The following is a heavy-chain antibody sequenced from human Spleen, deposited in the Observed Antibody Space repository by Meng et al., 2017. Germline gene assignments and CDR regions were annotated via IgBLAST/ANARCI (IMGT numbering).Heavy chain of an antibody. V-gene: IGHV1-2*06. CDR2: IYPNSGGT. J-gene: IGHJ4*02. CDR1: GYTFTAYS. Sequence: QVQLVQSGAEVKKPGASVKVSCQTPGYTFTAYSIHWVRQAPGQGLEWMGRIYPNSGGTNYAQKFQGRVTMTRDTPISTAYMELSSLGSDDTAIYYCAASIAAAGLDFWGQGTLVTVSS. D-gene: IGHD6-13*01. CDR3: AASIAAAGLDF.